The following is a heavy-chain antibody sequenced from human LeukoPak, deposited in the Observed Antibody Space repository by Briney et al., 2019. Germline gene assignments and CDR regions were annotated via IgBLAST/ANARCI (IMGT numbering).Heavy chain of an antibody. CDR2: ISGSGGST. CDR1: GFTFSSYA. J-gene: IGHJ4*02. Sequence: PGGSLSLSCAASGFTFSSYAMSWVRQAPGKGLEWVSAISGSGGSTYYADSVKGRFTISRDNSKNTLYLQMNSLRAEDTAVYYCAKVLTILAGTPPYYFDYWGQGTLVTVSS. D-gene: IGHD6-13*01. CDR3: AKVLTILAGTPPYYFDY. V-gene: IGHV3-23*01.